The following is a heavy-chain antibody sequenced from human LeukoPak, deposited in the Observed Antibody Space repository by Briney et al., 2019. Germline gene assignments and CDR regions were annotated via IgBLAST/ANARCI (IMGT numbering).Heavy chain of an antibody. CDR3: ARDHAGIAVAGPNPWVDY. D-gene: IGHD6-19*01. CDR2: ISYDGSNK. CDR1: GFTFSSYA. Sequence: GGSLRLSCAASGFTFSSYAMHWVRQAPGKGLEWVAVISYDGSNKYYADSVKGRFTISRDNAKNSLYLQMNSLRAEDTAVYYCARDHAGIAVAGPNPWVDYWGQGTLVTVSS. V-gene: IGHV3-30-3*01. J-gene: IGHJ4*02.